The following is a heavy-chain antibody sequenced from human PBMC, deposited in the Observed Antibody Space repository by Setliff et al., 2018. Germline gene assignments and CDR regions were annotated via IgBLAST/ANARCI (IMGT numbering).Heavy chain of an antibody. D-gene: IGHD5-12*01. Sequence: SETLSLTCTVSGGSFSTYYWSWIRQAPGKGLEWIGHVYYSGAANYNPSLKSRVTVSVDTSKNQFSLRLISVTAADTAVYYCARGGTFRYFDYWGQGFLVTVSS. CDR3: ARGGTFRYFDY. V-gene: IGHV4-59*01. CDR2: VYYSGAA. CDR1: GGSFSTYY. J-gene: IGHJ4*02.